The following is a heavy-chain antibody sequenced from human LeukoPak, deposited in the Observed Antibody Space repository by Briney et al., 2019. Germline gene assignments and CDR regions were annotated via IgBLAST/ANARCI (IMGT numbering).Heavy chain of an antibody. J-gene: IGHJ6*02. V-gene: IGHV4-31*03. CDR2: IYYSGST. CDR1: GGSISSGGYY. CDR3: ARDTLRHDYSNYVPLYYYYGMDV. D-gene: IGHD4-11*01. Sequence: SETLSLTCTVSGGSISSGGYYWSWIRQHPGKGLEWIGYIYYSGSTYYNPSLKSRVTISVDTSKNQFSLKLSYVTAADTAVYYCARDTLRHDYSNYVPLYYYYGMDVWGQGTTVTVSS.